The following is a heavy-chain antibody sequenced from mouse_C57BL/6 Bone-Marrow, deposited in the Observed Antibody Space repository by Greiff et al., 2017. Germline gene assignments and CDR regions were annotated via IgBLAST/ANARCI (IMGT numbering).Heavy chain of an antibody. Sequence: QVQLQQSGPGLVKPSQCLSITCTVSGFSLTSYGVHWVRQSPGKGLEWMGVIWSGGSTDYNAAFISSLSISKDNSKSQGFLKMNILQADDTAIYYCARSLFLDYWGQGTTLTVSS. CDR1: GFSLTSYG. V-gene: IGHV2-2*01. D-gene: IGHD6-5*01. J-gene: IGHJ2*01. CDR2: IWSGGST. CDR3: ARSLFLDY.